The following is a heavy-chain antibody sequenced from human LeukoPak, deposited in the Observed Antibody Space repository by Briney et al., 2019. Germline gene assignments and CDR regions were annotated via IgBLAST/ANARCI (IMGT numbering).Heavy chain of an antibody. Sequence: PGGSLRLSCAASGITFSRFAMSWVRQAPGKGLEWVSGISDSGGSPYYADSVKGRFTISRDNSKNTPYLQMNSLRAEDTAVYYCARRGDGGRSFDYWGQGTLVTVSS. CDR3: ARRGDGGRSFDY. V-gene: IGHV3-23*01. J-gene: IGHJ4*02. CDR2: ISDSGGSP. CDR1: GITFSRFA. D-gene: IGHD4-23*01.